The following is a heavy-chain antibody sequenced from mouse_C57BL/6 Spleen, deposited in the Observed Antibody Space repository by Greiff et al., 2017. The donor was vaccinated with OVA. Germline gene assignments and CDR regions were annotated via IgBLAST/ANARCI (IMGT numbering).Heavy chain of an antibody. V-gene: IGHV5-4*01. CDR2: ISDGGSYT. J-gene: IGHJ3*01. D-gene: IGHD2-2*01. Sequence: EVQRVESGGGLVKPGGSLKLSCAASGFTFSSYAMSWVRQTPEKRLEWVATISDGGSYTYYPDNVKGRFTISRDNAKNNLYLQMSHLKSEDTAMYYCARDSSMVKGPFAYWGQGTLVTVSA. CDR3: ARDSSMVKGPFAY. CDR1: GFTFSSYA.